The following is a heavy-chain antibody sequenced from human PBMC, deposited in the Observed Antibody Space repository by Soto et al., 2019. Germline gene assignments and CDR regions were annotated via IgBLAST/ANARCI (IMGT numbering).Heavy chain of an antibody. D-gene: IGHD3-3*01. CDR1: GGSFSGYY. Sequence: SETLSLTCAVYGGSFSGYYWSWIRQPPGKGLEWIGEINHSGSTNYNPSLKSRVTISVDTSKNQFSLKLSSVTAADTAVYYCASVTIFGVAANWFDPWGQGTLVTVSS. CDR2: INHSGST. J-gene: IGHJ5*02. CDR3: ASVTIFGVAANWFDP. V-gene: IGHV4-34*01.